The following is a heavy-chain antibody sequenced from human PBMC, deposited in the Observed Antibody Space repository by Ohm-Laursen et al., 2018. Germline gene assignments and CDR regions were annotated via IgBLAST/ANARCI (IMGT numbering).Heavy chain of an antibody. CDR1: GFTFSSFS. Sequence: SLRLSCTASGFTFSSFSMSWVRQAPGKGLEWVGRIKSKTDGGTTDYAAPVKGRFTISRDDSKNTLYLQMNSLKTEDTAVYYCTTGQNYYDSSGYYPDYWGQGTLVTVSS. CDR2: IKSKTDGGTT. CDR3: TTGQNYYDSSGYYPDY. D-gene: IGHD3-22*01. J-gene: IGHJ4*02. V-gene: IGHV3-15*01.